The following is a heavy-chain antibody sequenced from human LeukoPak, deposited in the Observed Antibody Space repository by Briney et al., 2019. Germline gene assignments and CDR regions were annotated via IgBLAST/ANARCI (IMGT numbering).Heavy chain of an antibody. CDR2: VSGSGGNT. V-gene: IGHV3-23*01. D-gene: IGHD3-16*01. J-gene: IGHJ6*02. CDR3: AKYLITWDYYYGMDV. Sequence: GGSLRLSCAASRFAFSSYAMTWVRQAPGKGLEWVSLVSGSGGNTYYAGSVKGRFTISRDNSKNTLYLQMNSLRAEDTAVYYCAKYLITWDYYYGMDVWGQGTTVTVSS. CDR1: RFAFSSYA.